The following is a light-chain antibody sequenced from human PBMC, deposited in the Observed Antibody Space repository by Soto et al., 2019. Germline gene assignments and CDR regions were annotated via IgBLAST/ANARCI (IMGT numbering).Light chain of an antibody. CDR2: AAS. J-gene: IGKJ2*01. CDR1: QSVSSY. V-gene: IGKV1-39*01. Sequence: DIQMTQSPSSLSASVGDRVTVTCRASQSVSSYLNWYQQKPGQAPKLLIYAASSLQSGVPSKFSGSGSGTDFTLTISSLQPEDVATYYCQQSYNTPYTFGQGTKLEIK. CDR3: QQSYNTPYT.